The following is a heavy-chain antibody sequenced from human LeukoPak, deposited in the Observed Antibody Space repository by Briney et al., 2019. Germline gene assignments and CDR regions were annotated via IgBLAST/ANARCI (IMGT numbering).Heavy chain of an antibody. Sequence: SGESLKISCRGSGYSFATYWIGWVRQMPGKGLERMGIIYPDDSDTRPSPTFQGQVTISADKSISTAYLQWSSLGASDTAMYYCARLRGATMPNPFDYWGQGTLVTVSS. CDR3: ARLRGATMPNPFDY. D-gene: IGHD1-26*01. J-gene: IGHJ4*02. CDR2: IYPDDSDT. V-gene: IGHV5-51*01. CDR1: GYSFATYW.